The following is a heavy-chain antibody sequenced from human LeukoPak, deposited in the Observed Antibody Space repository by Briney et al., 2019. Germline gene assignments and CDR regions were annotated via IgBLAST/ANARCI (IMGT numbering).Heavy chain of an antibody. CDR2: IYYSGST. J-gene: IGHJ4*02. CDR3: ARGESRGYSYGYLDDHFDY. V-gene: IGHV4-39*07. Sequence: PSETLSLTCTVSGGSISSSSYYWGWIRQPPGKGLEWIGSIYYSGSTYYNPSLKSRVTISVDTSKNQFSLKLSSVTAADTAVYYCARGESRGYSYGYLDDHFDYWGQGTLVTVSS. D-gene: IGHD5-18*01. CDR1: GGSISSSSYY.